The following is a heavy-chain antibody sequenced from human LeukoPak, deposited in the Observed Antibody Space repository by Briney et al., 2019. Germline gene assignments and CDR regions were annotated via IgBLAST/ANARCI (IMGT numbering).Heavy chain of an antibody. V-gene: IGHV4-59*08. CDR3: AQTTGWPGFDI. CDR2: IYDGRDT. CDR1: GASTSRRY. Sequence: SETLSLTCSASGASTSRRYWSWIRQSPGRTLEWIGHIYDGRDTKYNPSLTSRVTISVDTSRNQFSLSLTSVTAADTAIYYCAQTTGWPGFDIWGQGALVTVSS. J-gene: IGHJ4*02. D-gene: IGHD6-19*01.